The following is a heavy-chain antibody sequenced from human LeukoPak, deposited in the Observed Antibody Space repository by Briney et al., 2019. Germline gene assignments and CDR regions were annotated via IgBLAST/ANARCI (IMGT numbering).Heavy chain of an antibody. V-gene: IGHV1-69*08. CDR3: FRAEDGIRDFDWLSLDF. Sequence: SVKVSCKAAGGTFRRYSISWVRQAPGQGLKWMGWIIPIPGTANYAQKFQGRVTITADESTNTAYMELNSLTPDDTAVYFFFRAEDGIRDFDWLSLDFWGQGTLVTVSS. D-gene: IGHD3-9*01. CDR2: IIPIPGTA. J-gene: IGHJ4*02. CDR1: GGTFRRYS.